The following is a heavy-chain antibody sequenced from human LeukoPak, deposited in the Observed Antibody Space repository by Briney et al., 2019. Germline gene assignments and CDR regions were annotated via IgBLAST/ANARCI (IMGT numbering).Heavy chain of an antibody. CDR2: IKQDGSEK. CDR3: TRGGYSGYFFSGDY. D-gene: IGHD5-12*01. Sequence: GGSLRLSCEGSGFSFSSYWMTWVRQLPGKGLEWVANIKQDGSEKYYVDSVKGRFTISRDNAKNSLYLQMNSLRPEDTAVYYCTRGGYSGYFFSGDYWGQGTLVTVSS. V-gene: IGHV3-7*01. J-gene: IGHJ4*02. CDR1: GFSFSSYW.